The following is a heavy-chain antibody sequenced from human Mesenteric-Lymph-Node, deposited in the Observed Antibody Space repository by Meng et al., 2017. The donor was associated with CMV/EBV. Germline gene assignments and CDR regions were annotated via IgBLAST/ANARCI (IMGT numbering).Heavy chain of an antibody. V-gene: IGHV3-43*01. CDR3: AKVIRPYQLLSGYFDY. Sequence: GGSLRLSCAASGFTFDDYTMHWVRQAPGKGLEWVSLISWDGGSTYYADSVKGRFTISRDNSKNSLYLQMNSLRTEDTALYYRAKVIRPYQLLSGYFDYWGQGTLVTVSS. CDR1: GFTFDDYT. J-gene: IGHJ4*02. CDR2: ISWDGGST. D-gene: IGHD2-2*01.